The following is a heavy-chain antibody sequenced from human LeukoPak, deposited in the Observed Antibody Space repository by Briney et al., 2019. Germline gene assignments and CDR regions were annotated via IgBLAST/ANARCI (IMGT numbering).Heavy chain of an antibody. Sequence: ASVKVSCKASVYTFTSYGISWVRQAPGQGLEWMGWISAYNGNAKHAKKLQGRVTMPTDTSRRTANMELRSLRSDETTVYSCVRYQVLGDILTGQFDYWGQGTLDSVST. CDR2: ISAYNGNA. CDR3: VRYQVLGDILTGQFDY. CDR1: VYTFTSYG. J-gene: IGHJ4*02. V-gene: IGHV1-18*01. D-gene: IGHD3-9*01.